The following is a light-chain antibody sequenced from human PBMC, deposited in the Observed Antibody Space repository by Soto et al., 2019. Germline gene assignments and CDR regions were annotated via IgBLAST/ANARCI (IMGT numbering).Light chain of an antibody. CDR1: SSDVGGYNY. J-gene: IGLJ3*02. CDR2: EVS. CDR3: CSYAGSNNRV. Sequence: QSALTQPPSASGSPGQSVTISCIGTSSDVGGYNYVSWYQQHPGKAPKLMINEVSKRPSGVPDRFSGSKSGNTASLTVSGLQAGDEADYYCCSYAGSNNRVFGGGTKVTVL. V-gene: IGLV2-8*01.